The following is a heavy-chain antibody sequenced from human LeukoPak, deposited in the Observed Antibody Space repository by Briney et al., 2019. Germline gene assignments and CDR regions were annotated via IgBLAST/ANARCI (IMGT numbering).Heavy chain of an antibody. CDR2: IWYDGSNK. CDR1: GFXFSSYG. V-gene: IGHV3-33*01. J-gene: IGHJ4*02. D-gene: IGHD2-21*02. Sequence: GGSLRLSCAASGFXFSSYGIHWVRQAPGKGLEWVAVIWYDGSNKYYADSVKGRFTISRDNSKNTLYLQMNSLRAEDTAVYYCARALYAAVTDYFDYWGQGTLVTVSS. CDR3: ARALYAAVTDYFDY.